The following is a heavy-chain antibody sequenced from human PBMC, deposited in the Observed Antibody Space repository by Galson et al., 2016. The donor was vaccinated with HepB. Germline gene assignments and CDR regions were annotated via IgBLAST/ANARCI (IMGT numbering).Heavy chain of an antibody. D-gene: IGHD3-10*01. J-gene: IGHJ4*02. CDR2: IYYSGNT. V-gene: IGHV4-39*01. CDR3: ALGVSPPPGAYYYFSG. CDR1: GGSISSSSYY. Sequence: SETLSLTCTVSGGSISSSSYYWGWIRQPPGKGLEWIGSIYYSGNTNYNPSLKSRVTISVDTSKNQFTLNLRSVTAADTAVYFCALGVSPPPGAYYYFSGWGQGTLVTVSS.